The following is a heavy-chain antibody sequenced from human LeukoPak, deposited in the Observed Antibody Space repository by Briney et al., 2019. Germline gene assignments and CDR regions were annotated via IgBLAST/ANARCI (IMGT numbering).Heavy chain of an antibody. CDR2: INAGNGNT. D-gene: IGHD2-2*01. J-gene: IGHJ5*02. Sequence: ASVKVSCKASGYTFTSYAMHWVRQAPGQRLEWMGWINAGNGNTKYSQKFQGRVTMTRDTSISTAYMELSRLRSDDTAVYYCARLQDIVVVPAAVWENWFDPWGQGTLVTVSS. V-gene: IGHV1-3*01. CDR1: GYTFTSYA. CDR3: ARLQDIVVVPAAVWENWFDP.